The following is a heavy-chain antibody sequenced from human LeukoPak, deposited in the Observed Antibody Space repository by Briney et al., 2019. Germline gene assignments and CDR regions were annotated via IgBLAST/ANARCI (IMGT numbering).Heavy chain of an antibody. CDR2: ISGSGGRT. Sequence: SGGSLRLSCAASGFTFNNQAMSWVRQAPGKGLEWVSAISGSGGRTYYADSVKGRFTISRDFSKNTLYLQMNSLRAEDTAVYYCANQPINYDFWSGHYLCDYWGQGTLVTVSS. V-gene: IGHV3-23*01. CDR3: ANQPINYDFWSGHYLCDY. CDR1: GFTFNNQA. J-gene: IGHJ4*02. D-gene: IGHD3-3*01.